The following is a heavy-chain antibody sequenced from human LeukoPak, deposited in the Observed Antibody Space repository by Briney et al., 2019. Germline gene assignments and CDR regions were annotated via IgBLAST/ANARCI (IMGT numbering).Heavy chain of an antibody. Sequence: GGSLRLSCAASGFIFGSYAMSWVRQGPEKGREWVSTISPSGSATYYADSVKGRFTISRDNSKTTLYLQMNSLRDEDTALYHCTRDKSASSPREWFDPWGQGTVVTVSS. J-gene: IGHJ5*02. CDR2: ISPSGSAT. CDR1: GFIFGSYA. V-gene: IGHV3-23*01. CDR3: TRDKSASSPREWFDP. D-gene: IGHD6-6*01.